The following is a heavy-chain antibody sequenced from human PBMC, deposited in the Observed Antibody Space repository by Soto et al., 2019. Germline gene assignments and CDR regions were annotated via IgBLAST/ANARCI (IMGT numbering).Heavy chain of an antibody. Sequence: GGSLRLSCAASGFTFSNAWMNWVRQAPGKGLEWVGRIKSKTDGGTTDYAAPVKGRFTISRDDSKNTLYLHMNSLKTEDTAVYYCTTAAYSSSWFGYYYGMDVWGQGTTVTVSS. CDR1: GFTFSNAW. D-gene: IGHD6-13*01. V-gene: IGHV3-15*07. J-gene: IGHJ6*02. CDR3: TTAAYSSSWFGYYYGMDV. CDR2: IKSKTDGGTT.